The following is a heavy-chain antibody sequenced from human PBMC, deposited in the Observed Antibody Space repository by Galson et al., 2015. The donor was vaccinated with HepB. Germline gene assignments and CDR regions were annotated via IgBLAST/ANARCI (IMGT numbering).Heavy chain of an antibody. CDR1: GYSFTNYW. V-gene: IGHV5-51*03. CDR2: IYPGDSDA. Sequence: QSGAEVKKPGESLKISCKGFGYSFTNYWIAWVRQMPGKGLEWMGMIYPGDSDARYSPSFEGQVTMSADKSISTAYLHWSGLKSSDTAVYYCATTNSTSFIHVLDHWGQGTLLTVSS. D-gene: IGHD2-8*01. J-gene: IGHJ4*02. CDR3: ATTNSTSFIHVLDH.